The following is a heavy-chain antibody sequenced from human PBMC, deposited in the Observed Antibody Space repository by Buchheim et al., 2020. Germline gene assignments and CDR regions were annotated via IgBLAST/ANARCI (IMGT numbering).Heavy chain of an antibody. J-gene: IGHJ6*02. V-gene: IGHV4-30-4*01. CDR2: IYYSGST. CDR1: GGSISSGDYY. CDR3: ARMDGWTIFGVALSGMDV. Sequence: QVQLQESGPGLVKPSQTLSLTCTVSGGSISSGDYYWSWIRQPPGKGLEWIGYIYYSGSTYYNPSLNIALTISVNPPKNHFSLKLSSVTAADTAVYYCARMDGWTIFGVALSGMDVWGQGTT. D-gene: IGHD3-3*01.